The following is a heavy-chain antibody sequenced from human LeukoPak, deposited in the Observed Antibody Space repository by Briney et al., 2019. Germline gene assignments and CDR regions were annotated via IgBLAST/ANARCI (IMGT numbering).Heavy chain of an antibody. CDR3: ASCKLLLRSDWFDP. CDR1: GFTFSSFG. J-gene: IGHJ5*02. V-gene: IGHV3-30*02. Sequence: GSLRLSCAASGFTFSSFGMHWVRQAPGKGLEWVAFIRYDGSSKYYADSVKGRFTISRDNSKNVLYLQMNSLRAEDTAVYYCASCKLLLRSDWFDPWGQGTLVTVSS. D-gene: IGHD2-15*01. CDR2: IRYDGSSK.